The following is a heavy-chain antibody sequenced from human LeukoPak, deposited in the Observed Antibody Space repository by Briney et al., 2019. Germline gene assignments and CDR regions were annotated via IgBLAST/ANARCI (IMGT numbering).Heavy chain of an antibody. J-gene: IGHJ6*02. CDR2: ISGSGGST. CDR1: GFTVSSYA. Sequence: QPGGTLRLSCAASGFTVSSYAMRWVRQAPGKGLEWVSAISGSGGSTYYADSVKGRFTISRDNSKNTLYLQMNSLRAEDTAVYYGAKDEMTTVTTDYGMDFWGQGTTVTVSS. V-gene: IGHV3-23*01. CDR3: AKDEMTTVTTDYGMDF. D-gene: IGHD4-11*01.